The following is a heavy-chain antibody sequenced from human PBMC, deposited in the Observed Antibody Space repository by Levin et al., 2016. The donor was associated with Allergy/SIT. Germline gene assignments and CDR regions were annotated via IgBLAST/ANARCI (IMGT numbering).Heavy chain of an antibody. Sequence: WIRQPPGKGLVWVSRINSDGSSTSYADSVKGRFTISRDNAKNTLYLQMNSLRAEDTAVYYCARAPSIVVVPAAPFDYWGQGTLVTVSS. CDR2: INSDGSST. CDR3: ARAPSIVVVPAAPFDY. J-gene: IGHJ4*02. V-gene: IGHV3-74*01. D-gene: IGHD2-2*01.